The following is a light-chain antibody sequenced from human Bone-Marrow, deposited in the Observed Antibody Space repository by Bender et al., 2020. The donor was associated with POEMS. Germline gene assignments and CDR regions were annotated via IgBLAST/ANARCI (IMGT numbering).Light chain of an antibody. CDR3: QAWDSTAVI. V-gene: IGLV3-1*01. CDR1: NLGHKY. Sequence: ELTQPPSVSVSPGQTASITCSGDNLGHKYIYWYQQKPGQSPVVIIYQDSKRPSGIPERFSGSTSGITATLTISGTQAMDEADYYCQAWDSTAVIFGGGTTLSVL. J-gene: IGLJ2*01. CDR2: QDS.